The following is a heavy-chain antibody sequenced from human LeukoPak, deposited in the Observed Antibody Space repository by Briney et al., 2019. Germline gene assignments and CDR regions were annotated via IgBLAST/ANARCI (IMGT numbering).Heavy chain of an antibody. Sequence: GSLRLSCAASGITFSNYWMSWVRQAPGKGLEWIGEINHSGSTNYNPSLKSRVTISVDTSKNQFSLKLSSVTAADTAVYYCASEPRDCSSTSCHFDPWGQGTLVTVSS. J-gene: IGHJ5*02. CDR2: INHSGST. V-gene: IGHV4-34*01. CDR1: GITFSNYW. D-gene: IGHD2-2*01. CDR3: ASEPRDCSSTSCHFDP.